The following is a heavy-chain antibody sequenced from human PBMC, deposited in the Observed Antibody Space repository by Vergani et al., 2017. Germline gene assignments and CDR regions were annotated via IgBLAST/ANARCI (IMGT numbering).Heavy chain of an antibody. CDR2: INPSGGST. CDR1: GYTFTSYY. J-gene: IGHJ5*02. Sequence: QVQLVQSGAEVKKPGASVKVSCKASGYTFTSYYMHWVRQAPGQGLEWMGIINPSGGSTSYAQKFQGRVTMTRDTSTSTVYMELSSLRSEDTAVYYCARGRGRIVVVPAANNWFDAWGQGTLVTVSS. V-gene: IGHV1-46*01. CDR3: ARGRGRIVVVPAANNWFDA. D-gene: IGHD2-2*01.